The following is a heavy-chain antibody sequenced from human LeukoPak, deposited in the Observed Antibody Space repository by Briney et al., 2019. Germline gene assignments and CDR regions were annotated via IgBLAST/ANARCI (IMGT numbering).Heavy chain of an antibody. CDR2: MKHDGTKK. Sequence: GGSLRLSCAASGFTFSSYWMTWVRQAPGKGLEWVANMKHDGTKKNYADSVKGRFAISRDNAKNSLYLQMNSLRAEDTALYYCARIAGADEGDDYWGQGTLVTVSS. CDR3: ARIAGADEGDDY. D-gene: IGHD6-13*01. CDR1: GFTFSSYW. J-gene: IGHJ4*02. V-gene: IGHV3-7*01.